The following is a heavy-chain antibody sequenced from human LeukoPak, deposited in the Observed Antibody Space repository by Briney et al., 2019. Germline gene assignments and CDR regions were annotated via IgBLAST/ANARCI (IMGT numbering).Heavy chain of an antibody. CDR3: ATTYYSDTSGTTHAAD. Sequence: EASVKVSCKTSGYTFTRFGFNWMRQAPAQGLEWMGWISAYNGNTDYAKKFQGRVTLTTETSTSTAYMELTSLRFDDTAIYYCATTYYSDTSGTTHAADWGQGTLVTVSS. V-gene: IGHV1-18*01. CDR1: GYTFTRFG. D-gene: IGHD1-1*01. CDR2: ISAYNGNT. J-gene: IGHJ4*02.